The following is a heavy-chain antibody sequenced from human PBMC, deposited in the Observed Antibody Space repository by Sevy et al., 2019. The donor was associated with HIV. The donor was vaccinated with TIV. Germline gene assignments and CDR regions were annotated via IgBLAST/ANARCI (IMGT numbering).Heavy chain of an antibody. CDR2: ISGSGGST. Sequence: GGSLRLSCAASGFTFSSYAMSWVRQAPGKGLEWVSAISGSGGSTYYADSVKGRFTISRDNSKNTLYLQMNSLRADDTAVCYCAKDQGHVWFGELRLPDYWGQGTLVTVSS. V-gene: IGHV3-23*01. CDR3: AKDQGHVWFGELRLPDY. D-gene: IGHD3-10*01. CDR1: GFTFSSYA. J-gene: IGHJ4*02.